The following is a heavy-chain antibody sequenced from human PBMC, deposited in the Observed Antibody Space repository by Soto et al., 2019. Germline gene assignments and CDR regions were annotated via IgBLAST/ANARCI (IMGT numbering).Heavy chain of an antibody. CDR1: GFTFSSYA. J-gene: IGHJ5*02. CDR3: AKDRGKAVAGIDWFDP. Sequence: EVQLLESGGGLVQPGGSLRLSCAASGFTFSSYAMSWVRQAPGKGLEWVSAISGSGGSTYYADSVKGRFTISRDNPKNTLYLQMNSLRAEDTAVYYCAKDRGKAVAGIDWFDPWGQGTLVTVSS. D-gene: IGHD6-19*01. V-gene: IGHV3-23*01. CDR2: ISGSGGST.